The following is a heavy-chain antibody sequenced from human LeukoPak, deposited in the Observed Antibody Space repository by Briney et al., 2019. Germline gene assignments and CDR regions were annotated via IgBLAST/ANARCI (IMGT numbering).Heavy chain of an antibody. Sequence: ASVKVSCKVSGYTLTELSMHWVRQAPGKGLEWMGGFDPEDGETIYAQKFQGRVTMTEDTSTDTGYLELSSLKSEDTAVYYCATDQRGAGLGFVYGSGSFNGLDFWGQGTLVTVSS. CDR2: FDPEDGET. V-gene: IGHV1-24*01. CDR3: ATDQRGAGLGFVYGSGSFNGLDF. D-gene: IGHD3-10*01. J-gene: IGHJ4*02. CDR1: GYTLTELS.